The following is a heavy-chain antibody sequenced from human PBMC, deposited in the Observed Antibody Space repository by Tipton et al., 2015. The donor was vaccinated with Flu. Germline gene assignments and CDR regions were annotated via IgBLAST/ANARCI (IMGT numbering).Heavy chain of an antibody. CDR2: IHRSGNG. V-gene: IGHV4-38-2*01. CDR3: ARSTYYYGSGSSDY. CDR1: GDSIGYPYF. D-gene: IGHD3-10*01. Sequence: TLSLTCSVSGDSIGYPYFWGWIRQAPGKGLEWIGNIHRSGNGYYKQSLKSRVTMSVDTPKNQFSLKLNSVTAADTAVYYCARSTYYYGSGSSDYWGQGTLVTVSS. J-gene: IGHJ4*02.